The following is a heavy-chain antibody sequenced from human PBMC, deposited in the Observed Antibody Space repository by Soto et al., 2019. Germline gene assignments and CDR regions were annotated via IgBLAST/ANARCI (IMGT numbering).Heavy chain of an antibody. CDR1: GGSISSNYYY. D-gene: IGHD1-26*01. CDR2: IYYSGST. J-gene: IGHJ4*02. Sequence: QLQLQESGPGLVKPSETLSLTCTVSGGSISSNYYYWGWIRQPPGKGLEWIGSIYYSGSTYYNPSLKRRVTISADTSKNQFSLKLSSVTAADTAVYYCARPSGSYLFYFDYWGQGTLVTVSS. CDR3: ARPSGSYLFYFDY. V-gene: IGHV4-39*01.